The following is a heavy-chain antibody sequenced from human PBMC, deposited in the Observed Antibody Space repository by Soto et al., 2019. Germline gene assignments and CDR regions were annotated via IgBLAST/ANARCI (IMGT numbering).Heavy chain of an antibody. Sequence: EVQLVESGGGLVQPGGSLRLSCAASGFTFSSYSMNWARQAPGKGLEWISYISSSSRTIYYRDSVKGRFTISRDNAKNSLYLQMNSLRAEDTAVYYCARDKGRSPLDYWGQGTLVTVSS. CDR2: ISSSSRTI. V-gene: IGHV3-48*01. CDR3: ARDKGRSPLDY. CDR1: GFTFSSYS. J-gene: IGHJ4*02. D-gene: IGHD2-15*01.